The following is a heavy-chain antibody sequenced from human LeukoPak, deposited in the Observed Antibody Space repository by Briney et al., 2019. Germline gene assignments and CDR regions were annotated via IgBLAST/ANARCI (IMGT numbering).Heavy chain of an antibody. J-gene: IGHJ4*02. CDR2: INPSGGRT. CDR3: ARGPGEGGNSGYYYGKPEDPADYYFDY. D-gene: IGHD3-22*01. Sequence: ASVKVSCKASGYTFTGYYMHWVRQAPGQGLEWMGIINPSGGRTSYAQKFQGRVTMTRDMSTSTVYMELSSLRSEDTAVYHCARGPGEGGNSGYYYGKPEDPADYYFDYWGQGTLVTVSS. V-gene: IGHV1-46*01. CDR1: GYTFTGYY.